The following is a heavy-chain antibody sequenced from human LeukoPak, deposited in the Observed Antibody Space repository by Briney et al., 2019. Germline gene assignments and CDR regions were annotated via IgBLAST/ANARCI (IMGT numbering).Heavy chain of an antibody. CDR2: ISSSSSYI. V-gene: IGHV3-21*01. CDR1: GFTFSSYS. D-gene: IGHD3-3*01. CDR3: ARDGGNSRSAFDY. Sequence: GGSLRLSCAASGFTFSSYSMNWVRQAPGKGLEWVSSISSSSSYIYYADSVKGRFTISRDNAKNSLYLQMNSLRAEDTAVYYCARDGGNSRSAFDYWGQGTLVTVSS. J-gene: IGHJ4*02.